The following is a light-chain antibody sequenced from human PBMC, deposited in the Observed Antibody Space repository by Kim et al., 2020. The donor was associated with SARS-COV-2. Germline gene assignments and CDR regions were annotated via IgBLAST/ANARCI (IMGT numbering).Light chain of an antibody. J-gene: IGLJ1*01. CDR3: SSYTSSSTFGV. Sequence: QSALTQPASVSGSPGQSITISCTGTSSDVGGYNYVSWYQQHPGKAPKLMIYDVSKRPSGVSNRFSGSKSGNTASLPISGLQAEDEADYYCSSYTSSSTFGVFGTGTKVTVL. CDR1: SSDVGGYNY. CDR2: DVS. V-gene: IGLV2-14*01.